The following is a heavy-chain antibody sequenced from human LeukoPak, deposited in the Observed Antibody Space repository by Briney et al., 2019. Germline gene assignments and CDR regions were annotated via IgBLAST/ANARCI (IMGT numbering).Heavy chain of an antibody. D-gene: IGHD6-19*01. CDR3: ARLPVTGSGDY. CDR1: GYTFTHFY. CDR2: INPYSGDT. V-gene: IGHV1-2*02. Sequence: ASVRVSCKASGYTFTHFYLHWVRQAPGQGLVWMGWINPYSGDTRYAEKFQGRVTMTRDTSNSTVYMEVNSLKSDVTAVYYCARLPVTGSGDYWGQGTLVVVSS. J-gene: IGHJ4*02.